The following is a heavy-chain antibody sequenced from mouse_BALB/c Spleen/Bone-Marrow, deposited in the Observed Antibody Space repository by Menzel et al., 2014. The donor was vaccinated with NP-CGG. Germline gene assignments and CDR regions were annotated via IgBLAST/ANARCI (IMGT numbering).Heavy chain of an antibody. D-gene: IGHD1-1*01. CDR3: ARPTTVVATGGSFDY. CDR2: ISSGGSXT. Sequence: VQLQQSGGDLVKPGGSLKLSCAASGFTFSSYGMSWVRQTPDKGLEWVATISSGGSXTYYPDSVKGRFTISRDNAKNTLYLQMSSLKSEDTAMYYCARPTTVVATGGSFDYWGQGTTLTVSS. CDR1: GFTFSSYG. J-gene: IGHJ2*01. V-gene: IGHV5-6*01.